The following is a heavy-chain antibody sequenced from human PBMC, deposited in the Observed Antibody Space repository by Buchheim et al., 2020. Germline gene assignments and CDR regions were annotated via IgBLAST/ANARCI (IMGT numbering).Heavy chain of an antibody. CDR1: GGSISSGGYS. Sequence: QLPLQESGSGLVKPSQTLSLTCAVSGGSISSGGYSWSWIRQPPGKGLEWIGYIYHSGSTYYNPSLKSRVTISVDRSKNQFSLKLSSVTAADTAVYYCARGGDSSGRPIDYWGQGTL. J-gene: IGHJ4*02. CDR2: IYHSGST. D-gene: IGHD3-22*01. V-gene: IGHV4-30-2*01. CDR3: ARGGDSSGRPIDY.